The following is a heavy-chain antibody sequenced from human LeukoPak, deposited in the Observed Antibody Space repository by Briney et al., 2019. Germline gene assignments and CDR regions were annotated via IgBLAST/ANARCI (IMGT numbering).Heavy chain of an antibody. Sequence: SETLSLTCTVSGVSISSSNSYWGWIRQPPGKGLEWIGSIYYSGNTYYNASLKSQVSISIDTSKNQFSLRLTSVTAADTAVYHCARQTGSGLFILPGGQGTLVTVSS. CDR3: ARQTGSGLFILP. CDR1: GVSISSSNSY. V-gene: IGHV4-39*01. J-gene: IGHJ4*02. CDR2: IYYSGNT. D-gene: IGHD3/OR15-3a*01.